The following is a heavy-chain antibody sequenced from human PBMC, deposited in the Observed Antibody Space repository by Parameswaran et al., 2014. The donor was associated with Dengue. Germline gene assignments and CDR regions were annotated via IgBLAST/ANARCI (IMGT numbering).Heavy chain of an antibody. V-gene: IGHV5-51*01. CDR2: IYPGDSDT. CDR3: ARAREETWLLDNN. J-gene: IGHJ4*02. D-gene: IGHD3-22*01. Sequence: VRQMPGKGLEWIGIIYPGDSDTRYSPSFQGQVTISADKSNNTAYLQWSSLKASDTAIYYCARAREETWLLDNNWGQGTLVTVSS.